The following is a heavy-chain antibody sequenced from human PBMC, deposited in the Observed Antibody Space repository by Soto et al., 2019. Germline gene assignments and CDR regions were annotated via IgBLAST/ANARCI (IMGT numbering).Heavy chain of an antibody. CDR1: GGSISSGGYY. CDR2: IFYSGTT. V-gene: IGHV4-31*03. Sequence: PSETLSLTCTVSGGSISSGGYYWSWIRQHPGKGLEWIGYIFYSGTTYYNPSLKSRVTISVDTSKNQFSLKLSSVTAADTAVYYCARDLGGWPDYWGQGTLVTVSS. CDR3: ARDLGGWPDY. J-gene: IGHJ4*02. D-gene: IGHD2-15*01.